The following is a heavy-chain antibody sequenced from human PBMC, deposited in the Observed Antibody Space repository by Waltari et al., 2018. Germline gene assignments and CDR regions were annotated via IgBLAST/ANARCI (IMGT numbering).Heavy chain of an antibody. CDR2: ISSSSSTI. D-gene: IGHD3-9*01. CDR3: ARLGTGSEYYFDY. J-gene: IGHJ4*02. CDR1: GFTFSSYS. Sequence: GGLVQPGGSLRLSCAASGFTFSSYSMNWVRQAPGKGLEWVSYISSSSSTIYYADSVKGRFTISRDNAKNSLYLQMNSLRAEDTAVYYCARLGTGSEYYFDYWGQGTLVTVSS. V-gene: IGHV3-48*04.